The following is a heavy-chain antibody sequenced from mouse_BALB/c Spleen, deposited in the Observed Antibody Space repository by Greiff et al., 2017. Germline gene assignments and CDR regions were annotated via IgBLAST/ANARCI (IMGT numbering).Heavy chain of an antibody. Sequence: EVKLVESGPGLVKPSQSLSLTCTVTGYSITSDYAWNWIRQFPGNKLEWMGYISYSGSTSYNPSLKSRISITRDTSKNQFFLQLNSVTTEDTATYYCARGSGNLFAYWGQGTLVTVSA. V-gene: IGHV3-2*02. J-gene: IGHJ3*01. CDR2: ISYSGST. D-gene: IGHD2-1*01. CDR1: GYSITSDYA. CDR3: ARGSGNLFAY.